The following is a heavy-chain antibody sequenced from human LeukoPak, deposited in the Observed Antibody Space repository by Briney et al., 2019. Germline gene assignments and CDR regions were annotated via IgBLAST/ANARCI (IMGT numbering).Heavy chain of an antibody. D-gene: IGHD6-13*01. Sequence: GGSLRLSCAASGFTFSDYYMSWIRQAPGKGLEWVSYISSSGSTIYYADSVKGRFTISRDNAKNSLYLQMNSLRAEDTAVYYCATELAAAGNNWFDPWGQGTLVTVSS. J-gene: IGHJ5*02. CDR3: ATELAAAGNNWFDP. V-gene: IGHV3-11*04. CDR1: GFTFSDYY. CDR2: ISSSGSTI.